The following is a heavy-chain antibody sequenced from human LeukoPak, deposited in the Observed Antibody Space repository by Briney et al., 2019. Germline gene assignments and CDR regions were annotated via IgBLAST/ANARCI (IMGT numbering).Heavy chain of an antibody. Sequence: PGWSLRLSFAASGFTFINYWMSWVRQLPGKGLDWVVNINEGGNEKNYVDAVKSRFTASRDNDQNALYLQMNSLRVEGTAVYYCARHPNSNWDYWGQGTLVTVSS. J-gene: IGHJ4*02. CDR2: INEGGNEK. CDR1: GFTFINYW. D-gene: IGHD6-13*01. V-gene: IGHV3-7*03. CDR3: ARHPNSNWDY.